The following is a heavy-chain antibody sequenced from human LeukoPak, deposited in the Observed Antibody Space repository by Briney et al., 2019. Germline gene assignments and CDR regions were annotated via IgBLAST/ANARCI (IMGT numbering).Heavy chain of an antibody. Sequence: GGSLRLSCTASGFTFSSYWMTWVRQAPGKGLEWVANIKQDGSAKYTLDSVKGRFTISRDNAKNSLYLQMNSLRAEDTAIYYCARGRGSLDYWGQGALVTVSS. CDR3: ARGRGSLDY. CDR1: GFTFSSYW. J-gene: IGHJ4*02. CDR2: IKQDGSAK. V-gene: IGHV3-7*04. D-gene: IGHD6-25*01.